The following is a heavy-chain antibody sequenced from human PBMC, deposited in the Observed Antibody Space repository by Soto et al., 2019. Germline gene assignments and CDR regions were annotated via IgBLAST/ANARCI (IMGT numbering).Heavy chain of an antibody. Sequence: GGSLRLSCAASGFTFSSYAMSWVRQSPGKGLEWVSAISGSGGSTYYADSVKGRFTISRDNSKNTLYLQMNSLRAEDTAVYYCAKDSYYDSSGYYYVDYFDYWGQGTLVTVSS. CDR3: AKDSYYDSSGYYYVDYFDY. D-gene: IGHD3-22*01. CDR1: GFTFSSYA. J-gene: IGHJ4*02. CDR2: ISGSGGST. V-gene: IGHV3-23*01.